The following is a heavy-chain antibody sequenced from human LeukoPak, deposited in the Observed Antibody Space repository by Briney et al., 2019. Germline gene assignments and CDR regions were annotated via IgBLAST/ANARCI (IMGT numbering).Heavy chain of an antibody. Sequence: GGSLRLSCAVSGFTFSGYSMKWVRQAPGKGLEWVSYTSSSTTTIYHADSVKGRFTVSRDNAKNSLYLQMDSLRVEDTALYYCATDREDYDSSGYYLSDAFDIWGQGTMVTVSS. D-gene: IGHD3-22*01. V-gene: IGHV3-48*01. CDR3: ATDREDYDSSGYYLSDAFDI. CDR2: TSSSTTTI. J-gene: IGHJ3*02. CDR1: GFTFSGYS.